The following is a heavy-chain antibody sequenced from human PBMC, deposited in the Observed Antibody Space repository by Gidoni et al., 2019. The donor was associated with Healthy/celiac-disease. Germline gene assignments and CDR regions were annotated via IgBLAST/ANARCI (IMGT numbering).Heavy chain of an antibody. V-gene: IGHV3-48*03. CDR2: ISSSGSTI. J-gene: IGHJ4*02. CDR3: AREHFTVVTYYFDY. D-gene: IGHD2-21*02. CDR1: GFTFISYE. Sequence: EVQLVASGGVLVQPGGSLSLSCAASGFTFISYEMNWVRQAPGKGLEWVSYISSSGSTIYYADSVKGRFTISRDNAENSLYLQMNSLRAEDTAVYYCAREHFTVVTYYFDYWGQGTLVTVSS.